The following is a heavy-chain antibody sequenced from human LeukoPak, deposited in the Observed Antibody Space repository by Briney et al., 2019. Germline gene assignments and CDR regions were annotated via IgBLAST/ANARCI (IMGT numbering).Heavy chain of an antibody. CDR2: IDPSDSYN. CDR1: GYSFTSYW. CDR3: ARHPLVRGWYGMDV. D-gene: IGHD3-10*01. V-gene: IGHV5-10-1*01. J-gene: IGHJ6*04. Sequence: GESLKISCKGSGYSFTSYWISWVRQMPGKGLEWMGRIDPSDSYNTYSPSFQGHVTIPADNSISTAYLQWSSLKASDTAMYYCARHPLVRGWYGMDVWGKGTTVTVSS.